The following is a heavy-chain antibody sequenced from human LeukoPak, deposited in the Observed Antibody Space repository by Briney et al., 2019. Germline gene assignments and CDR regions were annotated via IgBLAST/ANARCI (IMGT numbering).Heavy chain of an antibody. V-gene: IGHV3-7*01. J-gene: IGHJ4*02. Sequence: PGGSLRLSCAASKFTFSTYWMTWVRQPPAKGLEWVANINQDGSEKNYVDSVKGRFTVSRDNAKNSLFLQMNSLRAEDTAVYYCATYRVRHLNSLDYWGRGTLVTVSS. CDR3: ATYRVRHLNSLDY. D-gene: IGHD5/OR15-5a*01. CDR1: KFTFSTYW. CDR2: INQDGSEK.